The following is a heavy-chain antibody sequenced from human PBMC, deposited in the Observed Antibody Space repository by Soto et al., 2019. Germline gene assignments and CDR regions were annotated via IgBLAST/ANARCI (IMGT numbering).Heavy chain of an antibody. D-gene: IGHD6-25*01. J-gene: IGHJ5*01. Sequence: GALSLPCRVSGGSLRTPNYLWAWIRQPPGRGLEWIASVYHSGSTNYNPSLKSRVTGSVDPSKDQFVRTRSSARAADMALFYLKRDSGRFDPGAKETW. V-gene: IGHV4-39*01. CDR2: VYHSGST. CDR3: KRDSGRFDP. CDR1: GGSLRTPNYL.